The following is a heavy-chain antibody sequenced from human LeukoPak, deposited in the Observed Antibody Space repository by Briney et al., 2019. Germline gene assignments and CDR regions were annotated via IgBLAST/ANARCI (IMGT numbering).Heavy chain of an antibody. D-gene: IGHD3-3*01. CDR1: GGSISSSSYY. Sequence: PSETLSPTCTVSGGSISSSSYYWSWIRQPPGKGLEWIGEINHSGSTNYNPSLKSRVTISVDTSKNQFSLKLSSVTAADTAVYYCAREPPYDFWSGYYTPLDYWGQGTLVTVSS. CDR2: INHSGST. J-gene: IGHJ4*02. V-gene: IGHV4-39*07. CDR3: AREPPYDFWSGYYTPLDY.